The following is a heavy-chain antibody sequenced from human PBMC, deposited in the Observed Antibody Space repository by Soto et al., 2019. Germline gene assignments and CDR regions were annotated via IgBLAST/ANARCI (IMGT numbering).Heavy chain of an antibody. CDR3: ARDLPTTVGTRYFYYGMDV. J-gene: IGHJ6*02. Sequence: ASVKVSCKASGYTFTSYAMHWVRQAPGQRLEWMGWINAGNGNTKYSQKFQGRVTITRDTSASTAYMELSSLRSEDTAVYYCARDLPTTVGTRYFYYGMDVWGQGTTVTVSS. CDR2: INAGNGNT. D-gene: IGHD4-17*01. V-gene: IGHV1-3*01. CDR1: GYTFTSYA.